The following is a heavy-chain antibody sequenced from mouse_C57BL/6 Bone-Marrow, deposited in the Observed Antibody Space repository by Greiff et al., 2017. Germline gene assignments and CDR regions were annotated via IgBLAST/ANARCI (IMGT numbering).Heavy chain of an antibody. CDR1: GFTFSSGT. V-gene: IGHV5-9*01. CDR2: IRGGGGNN. CDR3: SRHVTTVLATKYFDV. J-gene: IGHJ1*03. D-gene: IGHD1-1*01. Sequence: EVQRVESGGGLVKPGGSLTLSCAVSGFTFSSGTFSWVRQTPQKKLLWVAAIRGGGGNNYYPDCVKGRFSISRDNDKNNLFLQLSSLRSEDTAFYYCSRHVTTVLATKYFDVWGTGTTVTVSS.